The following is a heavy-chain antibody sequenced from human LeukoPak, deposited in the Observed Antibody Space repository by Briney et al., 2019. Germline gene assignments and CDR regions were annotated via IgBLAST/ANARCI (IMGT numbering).Heavy chain of an antibody. Sequence: SETLSLTCTVSGAFTSTQYWSWVRQPLGKGLEWIGYVFYSGNSNYNPSFTSRLTMSVDTSKTQFSLKLTSVTAADTAVYYCARIDPLGHFDLWGQGTLVTVSS. V-gene: IGHV4-59*11. CDR3: ARIDPLGHFDL. CDR1: GAFTSTQY. J-gene: IGHJ4*02. CDR2: VFYSGNS.